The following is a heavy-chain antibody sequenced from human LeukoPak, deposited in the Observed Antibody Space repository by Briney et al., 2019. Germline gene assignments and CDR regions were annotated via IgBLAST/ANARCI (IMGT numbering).Heavy chain of an antibody. V-gene: IGHV3-30*04. D-gene: IGHD1-26*01. Sequence: PGRSLRLSCAASGFTFSSYAMHWVRQAPGKGLEWVAVISYDGSYKYYADSVKGRFTISRDNSKNTLYLQMNSLRAEDTAVYYCARSGRGTYYYFDLWGQGTLVTVSS. CDR1: GFTFSSYA. CDR2: ISYDGSYK. CDR3: ARSGRGTYYYFDL. J-gene: IGHJ4*02.